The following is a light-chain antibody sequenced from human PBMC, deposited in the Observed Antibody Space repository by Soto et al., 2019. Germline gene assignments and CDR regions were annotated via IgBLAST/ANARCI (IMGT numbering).Light chain of an antibody. Sequence: DIQMTQSPSTLSASVGDRVTLTCRASQSISSWLAWYQQKPGKAPKLLIYKASSLESGVPSRFSGSGSGTEFTLTISSLQPDDFATYYCQQCNSFLWTFGQGTKVEIK. CDR3: QQCNSFLWT. CDR1: QSISSW. V-gene: IGKV1-5*03. J-gene: IGKJ1*01. CDR2: KAS.